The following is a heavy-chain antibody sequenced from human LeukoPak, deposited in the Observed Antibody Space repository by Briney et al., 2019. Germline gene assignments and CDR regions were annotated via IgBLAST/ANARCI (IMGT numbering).Heavy chain of an antibody. CDR2: ISGSGVNT. Sequence: GGSLRLSCAASGFTFDNYAMNWVRQAPGKGLEWVLGISGSGVNTYYADSVKGRFTISRDNSKNTLYLQLNSLRGEDTAIYYCARDTSFNYGAHAMDVWGQGTTVTVSS. J-gene: IGHJ6*02. D-gene: IGHD4/OR15-4a*01. V-gene: IGHV3-23*01. CDR3: ARDTSFNYGAHAMDV. CDR1: GFTFDNYA.